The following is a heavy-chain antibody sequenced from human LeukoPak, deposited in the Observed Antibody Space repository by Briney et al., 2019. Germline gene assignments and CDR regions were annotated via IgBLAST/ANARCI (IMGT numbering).Heavy chain of an antibody. V-gene: IGHV1-2*02. CDR2: INPNSGGT. Sequence: ASVKVSCKASGYTFTGYYMHWVRQAPGRGLEWMGWINPNSGGTNYAQKFQGRVTMTRDTSIGTAYMELSRLRSDDTAVYYCARDQYYYDSSGYYSTFDYWGQGTLVTVSS. CDR1: GYTFTGYY. D-gene: IGHD3-22*01. J-gene: IGHJ4*02. CDR3: ARDQYYYDSSGYYSTFDY.